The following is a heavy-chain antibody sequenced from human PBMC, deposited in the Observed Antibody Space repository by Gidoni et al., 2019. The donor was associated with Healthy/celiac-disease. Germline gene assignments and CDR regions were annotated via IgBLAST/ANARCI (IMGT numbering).Heavy chain of an antibody. CDR3: ATSRLGAQRYGAFDI. V-gene: IGHV1-24*01. Sequence: QVQLVQSGAEVKTPGASVKVPCKVFGYTITELSMHRVRQAPGTGLEWMGGFDPEDGETIYAQKFQGSVTMTEDTSKDTAYMELSSLRSEDTAVYYCATSRLGAQRYGAFDIWGQGTMVTVSS. D-gene: IGHD1-26*01. J-gene: IGHJ3*02. CDR2: FDPEDGET. CDR1: GYTITELS.